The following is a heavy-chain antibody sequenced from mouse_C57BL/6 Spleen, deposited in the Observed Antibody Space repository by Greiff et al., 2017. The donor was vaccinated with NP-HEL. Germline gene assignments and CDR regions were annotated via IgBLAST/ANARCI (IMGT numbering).Heavy chain of an antibody. CDR2: ISSGSSTI. Sequence: EVKLVESGGGLVKPGGSLKLSCASSGFTFSDYGMHWVRQAPEKGLEWVAYISSGSSTIYYADTVKGRFTISRDNAKNTLFLQMTSLRSEDTAMYYCARRYGSSPYYAMDYWGQGTSVTVSS. J-gene: IGHJ4*01. D-gene: IGHD1-1*01. CDR1: GFTFSDYG. CDR3: ARRYGSSPYYAMDY. V-gene: IGHV5-17*01.